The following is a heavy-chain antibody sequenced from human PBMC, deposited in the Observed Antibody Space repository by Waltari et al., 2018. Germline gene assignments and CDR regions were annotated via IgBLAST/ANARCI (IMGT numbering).Heavy chain of an antibody. CDR2: INHSGST. CDR3: ARAWISLILGATSAFDI. V-gene: IGHV4-34*01. D-gene: IGHD1-26*01. Sequence: QVQLQQWGAGLLKPSETLSLPCAVYGGSFSGYYWSWIRQPPGKGLEWIGEINHSGSTNYNPSLKSRVTISVDTSKNQFSLKLSSVTAADTAVYYCARAWISLILGATSAFDIWGQGTMVTVSS. J-gene: IGHJ3*02. CDR1: GGSFSGYY.